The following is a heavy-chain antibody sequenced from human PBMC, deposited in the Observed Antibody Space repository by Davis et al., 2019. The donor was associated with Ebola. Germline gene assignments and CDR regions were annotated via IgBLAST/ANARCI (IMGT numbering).Heavy chain of an antibody. J-gene: IGHJ4*02. V-gene: IGHV3-23*01. CDR1: GFIFRDYA. Sequence: GESLKISCVVSGFIFRDYAMTWVRQAPGKGLEWVAAVSGSGHNTHFADSVKGRVSISRDNSKNTLSLQMNSLGAEDTAVYYCARGGGTRLEYWGQGTLVTVSS. CDR2: VSGSGHNT. CDR3: ARGGGTRLEY. D-gene: IGHD3-16*01.